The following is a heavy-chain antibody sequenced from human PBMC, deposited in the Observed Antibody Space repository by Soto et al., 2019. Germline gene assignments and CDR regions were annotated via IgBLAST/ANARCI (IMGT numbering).Heavy chain of an antibody. CDR2: IESGGST. Sequence: PGGSLRLSCNASGFTVSSTYMSWVRQAPGMGLERVAVIESGGSTHYADSAKGRFTISRDIPKNMIYLQLHTLRAEDTAAYYCAKALRALRLPSSYCYGMDVWRQGTTVTASS. V-gene: IGHV3-53*01. CDR1: GFTVSSTY. J-gene: IGHJ6*02. CDR3: AKALRALRLPSSYCYGMDV. D-gene: IGHD2-2*01.